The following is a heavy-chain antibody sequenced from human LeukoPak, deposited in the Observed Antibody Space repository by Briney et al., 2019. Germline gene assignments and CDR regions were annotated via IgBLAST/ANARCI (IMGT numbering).Heavy chain of an antibody. D-gene: IGHD3-9*01. J-gene: IGHJ4*02. V-gene: IGHV3-23*01. Sequence: PSETLSLTCAVYGGSFSGYHWSWIRQAPGKGLEWVSAISGSGGSTYYADSVKGRFTISRDNSKNTLYLQMNSLRAEDTAVYYCAKPYDIPDYWGQGTLVTVSS. CDR2: ISGSGGST. CDR1: GGSFSGYH. CDR3: AKPYDIPDY.